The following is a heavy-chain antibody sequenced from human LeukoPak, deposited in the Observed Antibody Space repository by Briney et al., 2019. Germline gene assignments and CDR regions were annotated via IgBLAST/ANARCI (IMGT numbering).Heavy chain of an antibody. Sequence: GASVKVSCMASGYTFTSYGISWVRQAPGQGLEWMGWISAYNGNTNYAQKLQGRVTMTTDTSTSTAYMELRSLRPDDTAVYYCARDGPYYCSSTSCYWEYFQHWGQGTLVTVSS. J-gene: IGHJ1*01. D-gene: IGHD2-2*01. CDR1: GYTFTSYG. CDR2: ISAYNGNT. V-gene: IGHV1-18*01. CDR3: ARDGPYYCSSTSCYWEYFQH.